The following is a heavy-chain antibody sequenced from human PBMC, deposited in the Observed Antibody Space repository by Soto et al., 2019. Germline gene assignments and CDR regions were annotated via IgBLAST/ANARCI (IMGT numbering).Heavy chain of an antibody. CDR2: IIPFHGVT. CDR3: TRNWEITVSTWSFGGF. D-gene: IGHD3-10*01. Sequence: QVQLVQSGAEVKKPGSSVKVSCKASGGTFSPYTINWVRQAPGQGLEWMGRIIPFHGVTNYAQKLQARVTITADKSTSTADMELSGLRFEDKAMYYCTRNWEITVSTWSFGGFWGRGTLVTVSS. V-gene: IGHV1-69*02. CDR1: GGTFSPYT. J-gene: IGHJ4*02.